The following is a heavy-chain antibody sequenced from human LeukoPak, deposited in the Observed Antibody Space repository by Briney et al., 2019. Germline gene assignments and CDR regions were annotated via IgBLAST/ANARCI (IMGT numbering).Heavy chain of an antibody. J-gene: IGHJ4*02. D-gene: IGHD2-15*01. CDR1: GGTFSSYA. Sequence: ASVKASCKASGGTFSSYAISWVRQAPGQGLEWMGWINPNSGGTNYAQRFQGRVTMTRDTSISTAYMELSRLRSDDTAVYYCARDPQFVYCSGGSCYRTPSRPDYWGQGTLVTVSS. CDR2: INPNSGGT. V-gene: IGHV1-2*02. CDR3: ARDPQFVYCSGGSCYRTPSRPDY.